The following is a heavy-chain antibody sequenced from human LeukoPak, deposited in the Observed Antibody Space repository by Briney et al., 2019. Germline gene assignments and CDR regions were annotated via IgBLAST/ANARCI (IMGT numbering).Heavy chain of an antibody. CDR1: GGSLTTGDYW. V-gene: IGHV4-39*01. CDR3: ARQPGAGAWRLDL. Sequence: SETLSLTCSVSGGSLTTGDYWWARIRQPPGKGLEWIGSVYYNGNTHYSSSLKSRVTMSGDTSKDQFSLKLNSVTAADTAVYFCARQPGAGAWRLDLWGQGTLVTVSS. J-gene: IGHJ4*02. D-gene: IGHD1-26*01. CDR2: VYYNGNT.